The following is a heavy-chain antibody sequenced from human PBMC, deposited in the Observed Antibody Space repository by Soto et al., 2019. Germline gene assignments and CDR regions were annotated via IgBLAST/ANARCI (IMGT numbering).Heavy chain of an antibody. Sequence: QLQLQESGPGLVKPSETLSLTCTVSGGSISSSSYYWGWIRQPPGKGLEWIGSIYYSGSTYYNPSLKSRVTISVDTSKHQFSLKLSSVTAADTAVYYCARHGGTANYFEYWGQGTLVTVSS. CDR1: GGSISSSSYY. CDR3: ARHGGTANYFEY. J-gene: IGHJ4*02. V-gene: IGHV4-39*01. CDR2: IYYSGST. D-gene: IGHD5-18*01.